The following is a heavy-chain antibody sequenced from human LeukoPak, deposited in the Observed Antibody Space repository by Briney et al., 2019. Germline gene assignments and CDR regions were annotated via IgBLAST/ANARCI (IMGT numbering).Heavy chain of an antibody. V-gene: IGHV4-59*08. Sequence: SETLSLTCTVSGGSISSYYWSWIRQPPGKGLEWIGYIYYSGSTNYNPSLKSRVTISVDTSKNQFSLKLSSVTAADTAVYYCARRPGAAAGTGDWFDPWGQGTLVTVSS. CDR2: IYYSGST. D-gene: IGHD6-13*01. CDR1: GGSISSYY. J-gene: IGHJ5*02. CDR3: ARRPGAAAGTGDWFDP.